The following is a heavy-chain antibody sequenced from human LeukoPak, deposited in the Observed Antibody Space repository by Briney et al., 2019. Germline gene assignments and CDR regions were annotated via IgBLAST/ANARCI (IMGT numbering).Heavy chain of an antibody. J-gene: IGHJ2*01. CDR3: ARRYCSSTSCPLLRLHWYFDL. Sequence: GGSLRLSCAASGFTFSSYSMNWVRQAPGKGLEWVSYISSSSSTIYYADSVKGRFTISRDNAKNSLYLQMNSLRAEDTAVYYCARRYCSSTSCPLLRLHWYFDLWGRGTLVTVSS. CDR2: ISSSSSTI. D-gene: IGHD2-2*01. CDR1: GFTFSSYS. V-gene: IGHV3-48*01.